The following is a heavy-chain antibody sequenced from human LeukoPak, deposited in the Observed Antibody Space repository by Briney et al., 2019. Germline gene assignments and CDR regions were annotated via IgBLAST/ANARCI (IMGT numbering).Heavy chain of an antibody. CDR1: GGPISSSSYY. Sequence: SETLSLTCTVSGGPISSSSYYWGWIRQPPGKGLEWIGSIYYSGSTYYNPSLKSRVTISVDTSKNQFSLKLSSVTAADTAVYYCASFPVYSSPYYFDYWGQGTLVTVSS. CDR2: IYYSGST. CDR3: ASFPVYSSPYYFDY. V-gene: IGHV4-39*01. J-gene: IGHJ4*02. D-gene: IGHD6-13*01.